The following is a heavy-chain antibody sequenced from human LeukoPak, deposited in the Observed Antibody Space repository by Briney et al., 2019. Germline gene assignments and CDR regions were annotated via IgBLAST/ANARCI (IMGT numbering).Heavy chain of an antibody. CDR3: ARRGYSYGSYYFDY. CDR2: IYPGDSDT. J-gene: IGHJ4*02. D-gene: IGHD5-18*01. V-gene: IGHV5-51*01. Sequence: GESLKISCKGSGYSFTSYWIGWVRQLPGKGLEWMGIIYPGDSDTRYSPSFQGQVIISVDKSISTAYLQWSSLKASDTAMYYCARRGYSYGSYYFDYWGQGTLVTVSS. CDR1: GYSFTSYW.